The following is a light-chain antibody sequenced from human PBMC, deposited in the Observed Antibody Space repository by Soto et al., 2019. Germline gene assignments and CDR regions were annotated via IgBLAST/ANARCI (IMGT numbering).Light chain of an antibody. CDR1: QSISSSY. Sequence: DIVLTQSPGTLSLSPGERGTLSCRASQSISSSYLARYQQKPGQAPRLLIYGASTRATGIPDRFSGSGSGTDFTLTISRLEPEDFAVYYCQQYVNSLTFGGGTKVQIK. CDR3: QQYVNSLT. V-gene: IGKV3-20*01. J-gene: IGKJ4*01. CDR2: GAS.